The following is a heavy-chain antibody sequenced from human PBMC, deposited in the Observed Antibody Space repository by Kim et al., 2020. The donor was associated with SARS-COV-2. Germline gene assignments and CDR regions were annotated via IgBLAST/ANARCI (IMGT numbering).Heavy chain of an antibody. CDR3: AALGVDTVFYYYYGMDV. CDR2: ISSSSSYI. D-gene: IGHD5-18*01. Sequence: GGSLRLFCAASGFTFSSYSMNWVRQAPGKGLEWVSSISSSSSYIYYADSVKGRFTISRDNAKNSLYLQMNSLRAEDTAVYYCAALGVDTVFYYYYGMDVWGQGTTVTVSS. CDR1: GFTFSSYS. V-gene: IGHV3-21*01. J-gene: IGHJ6*02.